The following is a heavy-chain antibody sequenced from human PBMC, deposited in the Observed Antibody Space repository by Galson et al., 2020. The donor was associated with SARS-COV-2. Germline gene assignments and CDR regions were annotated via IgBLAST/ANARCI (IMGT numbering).Heavy chain of an antibody. V-gene: IGHV3-30*03. J-gene: IGHJ4*02. CDR1: GFTFSSYG. D-gene: IGHD6-13*01. Sequence: GESLKISCAASGFTFSSYGMHWVRQAPGKGLEWEAVISYDGSNKYYADSVKGRFTISRDNSKNTLYLQMNSLRAEDTAVYYCARDRSSWYLDYWGQGTLVTVSS. CDR3: ARDRSSWYLDY. CDR2: ISYDGSNK.